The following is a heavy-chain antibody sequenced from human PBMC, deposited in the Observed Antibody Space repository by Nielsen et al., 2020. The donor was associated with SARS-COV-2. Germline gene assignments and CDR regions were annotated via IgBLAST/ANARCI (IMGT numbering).Heavy chain of an antibody. CDR1: GGTFSNYG. CDR2: ITPIFATA. Sequence: SVKVSCKASGGTFSNYGISWVRQTPGQGLEWMGGITPIFATANYAQKFQGRVTITADESTNTAYMEMRSLRSEDTAVYYCARDSYYYDRGHYYYYGMDVWGQGTTVTVSS. CDR3: ARDSYYYDRGHYYYYGMDV. D-gene: IGHD3-10*02. V-gene: IGHV1-69*13. J-gene: IGHJ6*02.